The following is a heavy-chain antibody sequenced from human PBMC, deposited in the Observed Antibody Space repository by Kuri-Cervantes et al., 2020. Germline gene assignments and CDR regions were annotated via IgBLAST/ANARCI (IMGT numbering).Heavy chain of an antibody. V-gene: IGHV4-59*13. CDR1: GGSISSYY. J-gene: IGHJ4*02. CDR2: IYDSGST. CDR3: AREEAALFDY. Sequence: SETLSLTCTVSGGSISSYYWSWIRQPPGKGLEWIGYIYDSGSTNYNPSLKSRVTISVDTSKNQFSLKLSSVTAADTAVYYCAREEAALFDYWGQGTLVTVSS.